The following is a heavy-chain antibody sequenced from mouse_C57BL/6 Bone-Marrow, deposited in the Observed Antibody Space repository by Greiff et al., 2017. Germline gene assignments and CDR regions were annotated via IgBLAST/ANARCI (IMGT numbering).Heavy chain of an antibody. V-gene: IGHV1-26*01. CDR3: ARGGWLRLQKGYYDAMDY. CDR1: GYTFTDYY. Sequence: EVQLPQSGPELVKPGASVKISCKASGYTFTDYYMNWVKQSNGKSLEWIGDINPNNGGTSYNQKFKGKATLTVYKSSSTAYMELCSLTSEDAAVYYCARGGWLRLQKGYYDAMDYWGQGTSVTVSS. CDR2: INPNNGGT. J-gene: IGHJ4*01. D-gene: IGHD3-2*02.